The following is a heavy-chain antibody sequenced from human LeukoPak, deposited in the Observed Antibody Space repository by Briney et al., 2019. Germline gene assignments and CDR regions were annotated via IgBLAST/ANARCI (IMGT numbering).Heavy chain of an antibody. V-gene: IGHV4-34*01. Sequence: SETLSLTCAVYGGSFSGYYWSWIRQPPGKGLEWIGEINHSGSTNYNASLKSRVTISVDTSKNQFSLKLSSVTAADTAVYYCARPQGGHGYNFGYWGQGTLVTVSS. D-gene: IGHD5-24*01. CDR1: GGSFSGYY. CDR2: INHSGST. J-gene: IGHJ4*02. CDR3: ARPQGGHGYNFGY.